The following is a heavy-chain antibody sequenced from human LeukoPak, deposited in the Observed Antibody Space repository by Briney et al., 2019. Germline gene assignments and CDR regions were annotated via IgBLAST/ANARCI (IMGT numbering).Heavy chain of an antibody. CDR1: GGSISSYY. D-gene: IGHD3-9*01. CDR2: IYDSGST. V-gene: IGHV4-59*01. Sequence: PSETLSLTCTVSGGSISSYYWSWIRQPPGKGLEWIGYIYDSGSTNYNPSLKSRVTISVDTSKNQFSLKLSSVTAADTAVYYCARGGDILTGPYFDYWGQGTLVTVSS. J-gene: IGHJ4*02. CDR3: ARGGDILTGPYFDY.